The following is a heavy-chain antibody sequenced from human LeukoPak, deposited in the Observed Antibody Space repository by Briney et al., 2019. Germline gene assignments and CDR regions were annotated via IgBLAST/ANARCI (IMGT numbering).Heavy chain of an antibody. D-gene: IGHD4-17*01. Sequence: ASVKVSCKASGYTFTTYFIHWVRQAPGQGLEWMGWINPNSGGTTYAQQFRGRVTMTRDTSITTAYMELSGLRSDDTAVYYCAREGCDLRAYDYWGQGTLVTVPS. J-gene: IGHJ4*02. CDR3: AREGCDLRAYDY. V-gene: IGHV1-2*02. CDR2: INPNSGGT. CDR1: GYTFTTYF.